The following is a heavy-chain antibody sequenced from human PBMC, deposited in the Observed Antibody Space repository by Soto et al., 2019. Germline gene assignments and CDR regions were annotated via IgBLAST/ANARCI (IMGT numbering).Heavy chain of an antibody. CDR1: GASISGTNW. CDR2: SNHNGVT. Sequence: SETLSHTCVVSGASISGTNWWSWVRQSPGKGLEWIGESNHNGVTNYNPSLKSRVNISVDKSKNQFSLKLSSVTSADTAVYYCERGSFRITFGGVVRGYLDHRGQGTLVIVSS. V-gene: IGHV4-4*02. CDR3: ERGSFRITFGGVVRGYLDH. J-gene: IGHJ4*02. D-gene: IGHD3-16*01.